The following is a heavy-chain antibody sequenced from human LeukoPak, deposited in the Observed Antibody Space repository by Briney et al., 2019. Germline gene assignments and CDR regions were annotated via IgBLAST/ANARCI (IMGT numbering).Heavy chain of an antibody. CDR1: GFTFSSYG. Sequence: SAVSLRLSCAASGFTFSSYGMLWDRQAPGKGLEWVAVISYDGSNKYYADSVKGRFTISRDNSKNTLYLQMNSLRAEDTAVYYCAKSGDSSSSGVNFDYWGQGTLVTVSS. D-gene: IGHD6-6*01. CDR3: AKSGDSSSSGVNFDY. J-gene: IGHJ4*02. V-gene: IGHV3-30*18. CDR2: ISYDGSNK.